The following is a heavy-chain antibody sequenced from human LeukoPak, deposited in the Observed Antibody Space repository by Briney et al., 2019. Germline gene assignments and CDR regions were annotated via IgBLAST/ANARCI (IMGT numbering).Heavy chain of an antibody. CDR1: GFTFSSYG. D-gene: IGHD3-22*01. V-gene: IGHV3-30*19. Sequence: GGSLRLSCAASGFTFSSYGMHWVRQAPGKGLEWVAVIWYDGSNKYYADSVKGRFTISRDNSKNTLYLQMNSLRAEDTAVYYCARANYYDSSGYYWGFDYWGQGTLVTVSS. CDR3: ARANYYDSSGYYWGFDY. J-gene: IGHJ4*02. CDR2: IWYDGSNK.